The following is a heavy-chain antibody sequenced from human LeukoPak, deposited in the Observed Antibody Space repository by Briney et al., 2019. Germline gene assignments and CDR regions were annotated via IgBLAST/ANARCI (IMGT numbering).Heavy chain of an antibody. CDR1: GFTFSSYW. V-gene: IGHV3-74*01. CDR3: TRRVDAARWYDP. CDR2: INGDGTTI. D-gene: IGHD2-8*01. J-gene: IGHJ5*02. Sequence: RGGSLRLSCAASGFTFSSYWMHWVRQAPGEGLVWVSRINGDGTTISYAGSVKGRFTISRDNAKNTLYLQMNSLRAEDTAIYYCTRRVDAARWYDPWGQGTLVTVSS.